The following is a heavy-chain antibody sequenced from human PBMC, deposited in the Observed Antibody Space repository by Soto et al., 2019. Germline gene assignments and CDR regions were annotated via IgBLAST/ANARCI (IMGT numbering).Heavy chain of an antibody. J-gene: IGHJ4*02. CDR3: ARHYYYDSSGYSNYFDY. CDR1: GDSISSSSYY. CDR2: IYYRGST. V-gene: IGHV4-39*01. Sequence: SETLSLTCTVSGDSISSSSYYWGWIRQPPGKGLEWIGSIYYRGSTYYNPSLKSRVTISVDTSKNQFSLKLSSVTAADTAVYYCARHYYYDSSGYSNYFDYWGQGTLVTVSS. D-gene: IGHD3-22*01.